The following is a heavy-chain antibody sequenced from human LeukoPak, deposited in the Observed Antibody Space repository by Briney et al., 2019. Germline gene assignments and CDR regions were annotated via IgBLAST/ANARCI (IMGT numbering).Heavy chain of an antibody. V-gene: IGHV1-2*02. D-gene: IGHD3-22*01. J-gene: IGHJ4*02. CDR2: INPNSGGT. Sequence: ASVKVSCKASGYSFINFGVSWVRQAPGQGLEWMGWINPNSGGTNYAQKFQGRVTMTRDTSISTAYMELSRLRSDDTAVYYCTREPYYDSLCGTDYWGQGTLVTVSS. CDR1: GYSFINFG. CDR3: TREPYYDSLCGTDY.